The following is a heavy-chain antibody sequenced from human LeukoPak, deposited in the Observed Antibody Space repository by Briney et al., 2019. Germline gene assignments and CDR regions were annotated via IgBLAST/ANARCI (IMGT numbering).Heavy chain of an antibody. D-gene: IGHD1-26*01. Sequence: SETLSLTCAVYGGSFSGYYWSWIRQPPGKGLEWIGEINHSGSTNYNPSLKSRVTISVDTSKSHFSLKLNSVTAADTAVYYCAKWEARVRNFDSWGQGTLVTVSS. CDR2: INHSGST. J-gene: IGHJ4*02. CDR3: AKWEARVRNFDS. V-gene: IGHV4-34*01. CDR1: GGSFSGYY.